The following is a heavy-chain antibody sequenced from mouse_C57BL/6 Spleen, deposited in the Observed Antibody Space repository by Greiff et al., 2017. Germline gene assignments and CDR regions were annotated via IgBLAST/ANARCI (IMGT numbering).Heavy chain of an antibody. CDR3: ARSVYYDNAMDY. D-gene: IGHD2-4*01. V-gene: IGHV1-80*01. J-gene: IGHJ4*01. CDR1: GYAFSSYW. Sequence: QVQLQQSGAVLVKPGASVKISCKASGYAFSSYWMNWVKQRPGKGLEWIGQIYPGDGDTNYNGKFKGKATLTADKSSSTAYMQLSSLTSEDSAVYFCARSVYYDNAMDYWGQGTSVTVSS. CDR2: IYPGDGDT.